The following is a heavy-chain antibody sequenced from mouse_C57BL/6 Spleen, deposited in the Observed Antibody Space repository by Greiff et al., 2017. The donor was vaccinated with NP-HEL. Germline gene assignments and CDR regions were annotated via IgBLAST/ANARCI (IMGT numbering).Heavy chain of an antibody. D-gene: IGHD2-5*01. Sequence: EVKVEESGGGLVQPGGSMKLSCVTSGFTFSNYWMNWVRQSPEKGLEWVAQIRLKSDNYATHYAESVKGRFTISRDDSKSSVYLQMNNLRAEDTGIYYCTVSNQAWFAYWGQGTLVTVSA. V-gene: IGHV6-3*01. CDR1: GFTFSNYW. J-gene: IGHJ3*01. CDR3: TVSNQAWFAY. CDR2: IRLKSDNYAT.